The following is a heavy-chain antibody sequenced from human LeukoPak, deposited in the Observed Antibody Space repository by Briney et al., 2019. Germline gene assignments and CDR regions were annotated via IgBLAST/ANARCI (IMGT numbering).Heavy chain of an antibody. Sequence: GGSLRLSCAASGFTFSSYAMSWVRQAPGKGLEWVSAISGSGGSTYYADSVKGRFTISRDNSKNTLYLQMNSLRAEDTAVYYCAKDRKVPAAILIMGFDWFDPWGQGTLVTVSS. V-gene: IGHV3-23*01. J-gene: IGHJ5*02. CDR2: ISGSGGST. D-gene: IGHD2-2*02. CDR3: AKDRKVPAAILIMGFDWFDP. CDR1: GFTFSSYA.